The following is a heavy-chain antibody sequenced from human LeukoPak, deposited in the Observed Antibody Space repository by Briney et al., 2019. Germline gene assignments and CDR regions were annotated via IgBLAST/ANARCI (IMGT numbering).Heavy chain of an antibody. V-gene: IGHV4-38-2*02. CDR1: GYSISSGYY. CDR3: AREPFGSSYYFNY. D-gene: IGHD6-19*01. Sequence: SETLSLTCTVSGYSISSGYYWGWIRQPPGKGLEWIGSIYHSGSTYYNPSLKSRVTISVDTSKNQFSLKLSSVTAADTAVYYCAREPFGSSYYFNYWGQGTLVTVSS. J-gene: IGHJ4*02. CDR2: IYHSGST.